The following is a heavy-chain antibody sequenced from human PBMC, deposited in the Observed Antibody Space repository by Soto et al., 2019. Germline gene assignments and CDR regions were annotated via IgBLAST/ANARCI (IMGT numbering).Heavy chain of an antibody. V-gene: IGHV3-11*05. Sequence: QVQLVESGGGLVKPGGSLRLSCAASGLTFSDYYMSWIRQAPGKGLEWVSYITHRGDYTKYAASVQGRFTISRDNAKNSLSPQMNSLRAADTAVYYCARELDGIEVWGDGTTVIVSS. CDR1: GLTFSDYY. CDR2: ITHRGDYT. CDR3: ARELDGIEV. J-gene: IGHJ6*04.